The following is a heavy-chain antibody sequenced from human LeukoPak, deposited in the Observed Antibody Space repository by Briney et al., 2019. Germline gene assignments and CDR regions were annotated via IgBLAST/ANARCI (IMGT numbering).Heavy chain of an antibody. CDR2: IYYSGST. CDR3: ARIGLSDYYDSSGGSIGY. V-gene: IGHV4-30-4*01. CDR1: GGSISSGAYY. D-gene: IGHD3-22*01. Sequence: SETLSLTCTVSGGSISSGAYYWSWIRQPPGKGLEWIGYIYYSGSTYYNPSLKSRVTISVDTSKNQFSLKLSSVIAADTAVYYCARIGLSDYYDSSGGSIGYWGQGTLVTVSS. J-gene: IGHJ4*02.